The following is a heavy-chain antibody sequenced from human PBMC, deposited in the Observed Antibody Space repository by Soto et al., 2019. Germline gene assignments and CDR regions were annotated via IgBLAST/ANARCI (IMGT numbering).Heavy chain of an antibody. CDR3: ARGPYSGSYYGWFDP. V-gene: IGHV1-2*04. CDR2: INPNSGGT. Sequence: QVQLVQSGAEVKKPGASVKVSCKASGYTFTGYYMHWVRQAPGQGLEWMGWINPNSGGTNYAQKFQGWVTLTRDTSISTADMELSRLRSDDTAVYYCARGPYSGSYYGWFDPWGQGTLVTVSS. D-gene: IGHD1-26*01. J-gene: IGHJ5*02. CDR1: GYTFTGYY.